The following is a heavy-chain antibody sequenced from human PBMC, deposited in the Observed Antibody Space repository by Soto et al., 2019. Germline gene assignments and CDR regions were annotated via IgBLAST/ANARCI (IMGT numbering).Heavy chain of an antibody. V-gene: IGHV1-46*01. J-gene: IGHJ6*02. CDR1: GFILSDYF. Sequence: APVKFSCPVSGFILSDYFMHLVRQDPGQGLEWMGIINPSGDSRNYAQKFQGRVTITRDTSTSTVYMDLSSLRSEDTAVYYCARGKAAEGYYYYYYGMDVCGQGTTVTVSS. CDR3: ARGKAAEGYYYYYYGMDV. CDR2: INPSGDSR. D-gene: IGHD6-13*01.